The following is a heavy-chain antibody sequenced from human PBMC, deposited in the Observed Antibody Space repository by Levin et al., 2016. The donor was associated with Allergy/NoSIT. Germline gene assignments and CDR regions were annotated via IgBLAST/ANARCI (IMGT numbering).Heavy chain of an antibody. V-gene: IGHV1-18*01. Sequence: WVRQAPGQGLEWMGWISAYNGNTNYAQKLQGRVTMTTDTSTSTAYMELRSLRSDDTAVYHCARDTYQTKSSSTGYGMDVWGQGTTVTVSS. CDR3: ARDTYQTKSSSTGYGMDV. D-gene: IGHD1-14*01. CDR2: ISAYNGNT. J-gene: IGHJ6*02.